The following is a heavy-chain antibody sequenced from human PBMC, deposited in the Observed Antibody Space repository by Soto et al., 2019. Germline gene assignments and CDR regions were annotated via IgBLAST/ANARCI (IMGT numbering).Heavy chain of an antibody. Sequence: SETLSLTCTVSGGSISSYYWSWIRQPPGKGLEWIGYIYYSGSTNYNPSLKSRVTISVDTSKNQFSLKLSSVTAADTAVYYCARVQLADDYPSLRYYMDVWGKGTTVTVSS. D-gene: IGHD3-3*02. J-gene: IGHJ6*03. CDR3: ARVQLADDYPSLRYYMDV. CDR1: GGSISSYY. V-gene: IGHV4-59*01. CDR2: IYYSGST.